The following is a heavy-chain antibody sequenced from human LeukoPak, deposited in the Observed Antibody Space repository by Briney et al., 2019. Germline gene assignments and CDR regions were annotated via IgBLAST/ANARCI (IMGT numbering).Heavy chain of an antibody. CDR2: ISHDGSNK. J-gene: IGHJ4*02. CDR1: GFTFSSYE. Sequence: GGSLRLSCAASGFTFSSYEMNWVRQAPGKGLEWVAVISHDGSNKYYADSVKGRFTISRDNSKNTLYLQMNSLRAEDTAVYYCARARWLQLFGDYWGQGTLVTVSS. D-gene: IGHD5-24*01. CDR3: ARARWLQLFGDY. V-gene: IGHV3-30-3*01.